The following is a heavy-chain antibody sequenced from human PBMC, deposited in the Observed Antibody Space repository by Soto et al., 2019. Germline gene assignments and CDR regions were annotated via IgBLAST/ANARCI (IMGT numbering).Heavy chain of an antibody. D-gene: IGHD3-3*01. CDR3: GRFFEWLRKIPWNYYFDY. CDR2: ISGSGGST. V-gene: IGHV3-23*01. Sequence: PGGSLRLSCAASGFTFSSYAMSWVRQAPGKGLEWVSAISGSGGSTYYADSVKSRFTISRDNPKNTLYLQMNSLRAEDTAVYYCGRFFEWLRKIPWNYYFDYWGQGTLVTVSS. J-gene: IGHJ4*02. CDR1: GFTFSSYA.